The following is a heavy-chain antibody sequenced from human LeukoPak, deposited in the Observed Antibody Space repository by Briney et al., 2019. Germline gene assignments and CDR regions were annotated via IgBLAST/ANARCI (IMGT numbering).Heavy chain of an antibody. V-gene: IGHV3-21*01. D-gene: IGHD2-15*01. CDR2: ISSSSSYK. CDR3: ARGADGVSSNSRGWFDP. CDR1: GFTFSGYS. Sequence: GGSLRLSCAASGFTFSGYSMNWVRQAPGKGLEWVSFISSSSSYKYYADSVKGRFTISRDNAKNSLYLQMNSLRAEDTAVYSCARGADGVSSNSRGWFDPWGQGTLVTVSS. J-gene: IGHJ5*02.